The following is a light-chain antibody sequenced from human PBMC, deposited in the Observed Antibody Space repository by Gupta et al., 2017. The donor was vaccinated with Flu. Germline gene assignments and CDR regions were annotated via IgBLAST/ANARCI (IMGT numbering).Light chain of an antibody. CDR1: SSNVGRET. J-gene: IGLJ1*01. Sequence: QSVLTQPPSVSVTPGQRITISRSATSSNVGRETVNWYRHVPGAAPRLLITYHSQRPSGVPDRFSGFKSGTSASLVISGLQSEDEADYYCASWDGSRDAYVFGTGTKVTVL. CDR2: YHS. CDR3: ASWDGSRDAYV. V-gene: IGLV1-44*01.